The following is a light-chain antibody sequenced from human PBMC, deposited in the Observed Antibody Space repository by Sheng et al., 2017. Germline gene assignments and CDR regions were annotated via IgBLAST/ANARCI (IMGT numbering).Light chain of an antibody. CDR3: QQSYNTPMYT. CDR2: AAS. V-gene: IGKV1-39*01. Sequence: DIHMTQSPSSLSASVGDRVTIACRASQSISTYLNWYQQKPGKAPKLLIYAASTLQSGVPSRFSGSGSGTDFTLTISRLQPEDFATYYCQQSYNTPMYTFGPGDQAGDQT. CDR1: QSISTY. J-gene: IGKJ2*01.